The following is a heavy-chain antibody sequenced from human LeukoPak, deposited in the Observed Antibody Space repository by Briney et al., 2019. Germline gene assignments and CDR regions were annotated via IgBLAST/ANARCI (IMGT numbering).Heavy chain of an antibody. V-gene: IGHV1-69*04. CDR3: ARASRGFDP. J-gene: IGHJ5*02. Sequence: ASVKVSCKASGGTSSSYAISWVRQAPGQGLEWMGRIIPILGIANYAQKFQGRVTITADKSTSTAYMELSSLRSEDTAVYYCARASRGFDPWGQGTLVTVSS. CDR1: GGTSSSYA. CDR2: IIPILGIA.